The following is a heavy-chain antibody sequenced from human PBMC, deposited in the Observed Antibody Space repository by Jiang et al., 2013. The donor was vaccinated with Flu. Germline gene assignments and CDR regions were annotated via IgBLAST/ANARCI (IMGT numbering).Heavy chain of an antibody. V-gene: IGHV3-33*06. J-gene: IGHJ6*04. CDR3: AKGIVEMATISHYYYYGMDV. CDR1: GFTFSSYG. CDR2: IWYDGSNK. Sequence: VQLLESGGGVVQPGRSLRPSCAASGFTFSSYGMHWVRQAPGKGLEWVAVIWYDGSNKYYADSVKGRFTISRDNSKNTLYLQMNSLRAEDTALYYCAKGIVEMATISHYYYYGMDVWGKGTTVTVSS. D-gene: IGHD5-24*01.